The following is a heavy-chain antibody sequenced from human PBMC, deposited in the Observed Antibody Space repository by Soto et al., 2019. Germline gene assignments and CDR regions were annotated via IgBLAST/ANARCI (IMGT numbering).Heavy chain of an antibody. Sequence: QVQLVQSGAEVKKPGSSVKVSCKASGGTFSSYAISWVRQAPGQGLEWMGGIIPIFGTANYAQKFQGRVTITVDESTSTAYMELSSLRSEDTAVYYCASGEIVVVPAATYYYGMDVWGQGTTVTVSS. CDR2: IIPIFGTA. CDR1: GGTFSSYA. D-gene: IGHD2-2*01. CDR3: ASGEIVVVPAATYYYGMDV. V-gene: IGHV1-69*01. J-gene: IGHJ6*02.